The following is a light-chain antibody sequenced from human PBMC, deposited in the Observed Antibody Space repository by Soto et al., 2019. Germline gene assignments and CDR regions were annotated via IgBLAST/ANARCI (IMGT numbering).Light chain of an antibody. CDR1: QSVISSH. V-gene: IGKV3-20*01. Sequence: EIVVTQSPGTLSLSPGERDTLSCRASQSVISSHLAWYQQKPGQAPSLLIDGASSRATGIPYRFSGSGSGTDFTLTISRLEPEDSSVYYCQQYGGSLFTFGGGTKVEIK. CDR3: QQYGGSLFT. CDR2: GAS. J-gene: IGKJ4*02.